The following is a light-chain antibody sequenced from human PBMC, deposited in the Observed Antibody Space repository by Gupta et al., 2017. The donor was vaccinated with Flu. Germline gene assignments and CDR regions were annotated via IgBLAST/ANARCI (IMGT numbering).Light chain of an antibody. J-gene: IGLJ3*02. Sequence: QSAPTQPASVSGSPGQSITISCTATSSDVGGYNYVSWFQQHPGKAPKLMIYEVTNRPSGVSNRFSGSKSGYTASLTISGLQAADEADYYCSSFTTSNTWVFGGGTKLTVL. V-gene: IGLV2-14*01. CDR1: SSDVGGYNY. CDR2: EVT. CDR3: SSFTTSNTWV.